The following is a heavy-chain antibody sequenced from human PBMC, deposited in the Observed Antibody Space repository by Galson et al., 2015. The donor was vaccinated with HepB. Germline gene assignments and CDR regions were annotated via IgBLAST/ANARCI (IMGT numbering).Heavy chain of an antibody. Sequence: SVKVSCKVSGYTLTELSMHWVRQAPGKGLEWMGGFDPEDGETIYAQKFQGRVTMTEDTSTDTAYMELSSLRSEDTAVYYCATEYRTDWFGELSLARKFDYWGQGTLVTVSS. D-gene: IGHD3-10*01. J-gene: IGHJ4*02. V-gene: IGHV1-24*01. CDR2: FDPEDGET. CDR3: ATEYRTDWFGELSLARKFDY. CDR1: GYTLTELS.